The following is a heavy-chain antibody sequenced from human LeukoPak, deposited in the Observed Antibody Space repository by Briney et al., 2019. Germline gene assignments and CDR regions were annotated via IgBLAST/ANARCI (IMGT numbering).Heavy chain of an antibody. J-gene: IGHJ4*02. V-gene: IGHV4-59*08. Sequence: SETLSLTCTVSGGSINPYFWSWIRKPPPKGLEWIGYIYYSGSANYNPSLKSRVTISVDTSKNQFSLKLSSVTAADPAVYYCARLSSSSWYYDYWGQGTLVTVSS. CDR1: GGSINPYF. D-gene: IGHD6-13*01. CDR3: ARLSSSSWYYDY. CDR2: IYYSGSA.